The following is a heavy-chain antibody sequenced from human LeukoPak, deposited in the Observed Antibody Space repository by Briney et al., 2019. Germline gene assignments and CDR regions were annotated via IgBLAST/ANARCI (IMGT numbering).Heavy chain of an antibody. CDR3: ARLEGYCSGGSCYSAFDY. J-gene: IGHJ4*02. V-gene: IGHV3-53*01. Sequence: AGGSLRLSCAASGFTVSSDYMSWVRQPPGKGLEWVSVIYSGGSTNYADSVKGRFTISRDNSKNTLHLQMNSLRAEDTAVYYCARLEGYCSGGSCYSAFDYWGQGTLVTVSS. CDR1: GFTVSSDY. D-gene: IGHD2-15*01. CDR2: IYSGGST.